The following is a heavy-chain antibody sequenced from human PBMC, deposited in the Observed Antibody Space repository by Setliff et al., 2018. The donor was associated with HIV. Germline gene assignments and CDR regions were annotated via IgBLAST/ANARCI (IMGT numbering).Heavy chain of an antibody. CDR1: GFTFSSYA. D-gene: IGHD3-10*01. CDR3: AQGEWVYASFDI. CDR2: MSYDGSNK. Sequence: GSLRLSCAASGFTFSSYAMHWVRQAPGKGLEWVSVMSYDGSNKYYADSVKGRFAISRDNSKNTLYLQMNSLRAEDTAIYYCAQGEWVYASFDIWGQGTMVTVS. V-gene: IGHV3-30*09. J-gene: IGHJ3*02.